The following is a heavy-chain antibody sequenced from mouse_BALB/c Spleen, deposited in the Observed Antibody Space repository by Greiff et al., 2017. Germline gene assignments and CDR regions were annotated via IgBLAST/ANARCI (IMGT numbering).Heavy chain of an antibody. CDR3: ARHPYGSSPESLYYFDY. V-gene: IGHV5-12-1*01. CDR1: GFAFSSYD. CDR2: ISSGGGST. J-gene: IGHJ2*01. D-gene: IGHD1-1*01. Sequence: EVQVVESGGGLVKPGGSLKLSCAASGFAFSSYDMSWVRQTPEKRLEWVAYISSGGGSTYYPDTVKGRFTISRDNAKNTLYLQMSSLKSEDTAMYYCARHPYGSSPESLYYFDYWGQGTTLTVSS.